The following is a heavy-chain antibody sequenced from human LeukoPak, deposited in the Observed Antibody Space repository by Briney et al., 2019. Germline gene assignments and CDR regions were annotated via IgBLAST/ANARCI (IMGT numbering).Heavy chain of an antibody. V-gene: IGHV3-9*01. J-gene: IGHJ4*02. D-gene: IGHD2-2*01. CDR3: AKDLGGSATTV. CDR1: GFTFDDYA. Sequence: GGSLRLSCAASGFTFDDYAINWVRQVPGRGLEWVSSISWSGDRMGYADAVKGRFTISRDNAKNPLFLQMNSLRVEDTALYYCAKDLGGSATTVWGQGTLVTVSS. CDR2: ISWSGDRM.